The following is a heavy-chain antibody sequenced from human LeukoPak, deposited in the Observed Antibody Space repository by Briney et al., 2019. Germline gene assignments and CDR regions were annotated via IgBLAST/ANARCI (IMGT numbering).Heavy chain of an antibody. Sequence: ASVKVSCKASGGTFSSYAISWVRQAPGQGLEWMGRIIPILGIANYAQKFQGRVTITADKSTSTAYMELSSLRSEDTAVYYCAREENIAVAGYFDYWGQGTLVTVSS. J-gene: IGHJ4*02. CDR2: IIPILGIA. V-gene: IGHV1-69*04. D-gene: IGHD6-19*01. CDR3: AREENIAVAGYFDY. CDR1: GGTFSSYA.